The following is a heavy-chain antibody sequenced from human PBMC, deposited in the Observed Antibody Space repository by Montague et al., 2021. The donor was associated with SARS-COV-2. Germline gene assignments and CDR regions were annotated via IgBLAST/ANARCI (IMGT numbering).Heavy chain of an antibody. Sequence: TLPLTCTVSGGSISSGGYYWSWIRQHPGKGLEWIGYIYYSGSTYYNPSLKSRVTISVDTSKNQFSLKLSSVTAADTAVYYCARLRDIVVVPAAFDYWGQGTLVTVSS. CDR2: IYYSGST. CDR1: GGSISSGGYY. J-gene: IGHJ4*02. CDR3: ARLRDIVVVPAAFDY. D-gene: IGHD2-2*01. V-gene: IGHV4-31*03.